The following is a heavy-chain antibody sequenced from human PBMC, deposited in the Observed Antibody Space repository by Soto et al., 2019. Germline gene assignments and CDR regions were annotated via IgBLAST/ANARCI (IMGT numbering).Heavy chain of an antibody. D-gene: IGHD3-3*01. CDR2: ISYDGSNK. CDR3: ARPEYDSQGPDAFDI. J-gene: IGHJ3*02. Sequence: GGSLRLSCAASGFTFSSYAMHWVRQAPGKGLERVAVISYDGSNKYYADSVKGRFTISRDNSKNTLYLQMNSLRAEDTAVYYCARPEYDSQGPDAFDIWGQGTMVTVSS. V-gene: IGHV3-30*04. CDR1: GFTFSSYA.